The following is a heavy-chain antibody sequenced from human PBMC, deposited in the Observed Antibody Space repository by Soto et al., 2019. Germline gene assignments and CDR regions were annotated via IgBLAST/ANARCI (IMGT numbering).Heavy chain of an antibody. J-gene: IGHJ4*02. V-gene: IGHV4-30-4*01. CDR1: RGSISSGDYY. Sequence: SETLSLTCTVSRGSISSGDYYCSWIRQPPGKGLEWIGYIYYSGSTYYNPSLKSRVTLSVDTSKNQFSLKLSSVTAADTAVYYCARETSISIFGVVIIPDYFDYWGQGTLVTVSS. CDR2: IYYSGST. D-gene: IGHD3-3*01. CDR3: ARETSISIFGVVIIPDYFDY.